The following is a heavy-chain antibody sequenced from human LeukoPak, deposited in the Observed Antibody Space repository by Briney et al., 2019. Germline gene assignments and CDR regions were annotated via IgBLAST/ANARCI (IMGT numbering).Heavy chain of an antibody. CDR1: GFTFSSYG. Sequence: GRSLRLSCAASGFTFSSYGMHWVRKAPGKGLEWVAVIWYDGSNKYYADSVKGRFTISRDNSKNTLYLQMNSLRAEDTAVYYCARGDIVVVVAAQFDYWGQGTLVTVSS. D-gene: IGHD2-15*01. V-gene: IGHV3-33*01. CDR3: ARGDIVVVVAAQFDY. CDR2: IWYDGSNK. J-gene: IGHJ4*02.